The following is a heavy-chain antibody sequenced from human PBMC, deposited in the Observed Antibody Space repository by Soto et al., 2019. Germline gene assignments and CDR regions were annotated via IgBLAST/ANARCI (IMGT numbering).Heavy chain of an antibody. D-gene: IGHD7-27*01. V-gene: IGHV3-21*01. CDR3: AKVSPHRTTQPPGH. J-gene: IGHJ4*02. Sequence: GGSLRLSCAASGFSFITHSMTWVRQAPGKGLEWVSSISSSNTYIYYAESVKGRFTISRDNAKNSLYLQMNSLRAEDTAVYYCAKVSPHRTTQPPGHWGQGTLVTVSS. CDR1: GFSFITHS. CDR2: ISSSNTYI.